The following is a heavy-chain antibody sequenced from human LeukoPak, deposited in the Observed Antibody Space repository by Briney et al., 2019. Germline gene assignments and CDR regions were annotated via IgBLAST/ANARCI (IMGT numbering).Heavy chain of an antibody. J-gene: IGHJ3*02. CDR1: GFPFSSYG. D-gene: IGHD4/OR15-4a*01. CDR2: ITRSSVVI. CDR3: GRDDYWAFDI. V-gene: IGHV3-48*01. Sequence: GGSLRLSCVASGFPFSSYGINWVRQASGKGLEWVSYITRSSVVICADSVQGRFTISRDNAKNSLYLKMNSLRVEDTAVYYCGRDDYWAFDIWGRGTLVTVSS.